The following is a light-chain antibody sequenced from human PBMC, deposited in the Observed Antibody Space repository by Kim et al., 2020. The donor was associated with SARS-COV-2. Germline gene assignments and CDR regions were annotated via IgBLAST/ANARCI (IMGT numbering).Light chain of an antibody. CDR2: DVS. V-gene: IGLV2-14*03. J-gene: IGLJ3*02. CDR3: SSYTTSNTFVM. CDR1: SSDS. Sequence: SGSAGQSITLSCTGTSSDSVAWYQHYPGTAPKLIIYDVSRRPSGVSSRFSASTSGHTASPTISGLQAEDEADYHCSSYTTSNTFVMFGGGTQLTVL.